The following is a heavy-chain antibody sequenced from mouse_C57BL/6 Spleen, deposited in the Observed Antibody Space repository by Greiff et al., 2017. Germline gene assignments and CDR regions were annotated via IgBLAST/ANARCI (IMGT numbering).Heavy chain of an antibody. CDR2: ISSGGDYI. CDR1: GFTFSSYA. V-gene: IGHV5-9-1*02. D-gene: IGHD1-1*01. CDR3: TSEDYYGTVYAMDY. J-gene: IGHJ4*01. Sequence: EVKLVESGEGLVKPGGSLKLSCAASGFTFSSYAMSWVRQTPEKRLEWVAYISSGGDYIYYADTVKGRFTISRDNARNTLYLQMSSLKSEDTAMYYCTSEDYYGTVYAMDYWGQGTSVTVSS.